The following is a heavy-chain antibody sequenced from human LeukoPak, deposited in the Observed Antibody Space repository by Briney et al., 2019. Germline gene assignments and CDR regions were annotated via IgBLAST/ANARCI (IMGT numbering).Heavy chain of an antibody. CDR3: ARSYYDFWSGYPGAFFDY. J-gene: IGHJ4*02. V-gene: IGHV1-46*01. D-gene: IGHD3-3*01. Sequence: ASVKVSCKASGYTFTSYYMHWVRQATGQGLEWMGIINPSGGSTSYAQKFQGRVTMTRDTSTSTVYMELSSLRSEDTAVYYCARSYYDFWSGYPGAFFDYWGQGTLVTVSS. CDR1: GYTFTSYY. CDR2: INPSGGST.